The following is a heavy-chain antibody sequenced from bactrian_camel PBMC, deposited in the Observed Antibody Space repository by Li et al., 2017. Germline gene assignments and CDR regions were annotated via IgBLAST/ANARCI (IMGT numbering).Heavy chain of an antibody. V-gene: IGHV3S53*01. Sequence: QLVESGGGSVQPGGSLRLSCAASGNLYNLNCLGWFRQAPGMEREGVAAIGQHGDTSYADSVKGRFTISRDNTRNTLYLQMNSLKPEDTAMYYCAASTTLPGCQTLTPNYWGQGTQVTVS. J-gene: IGHJ4*01. CDR2: IGQHGDT. CDR3: AASTTLPGCQTLTPNY. D-gene: IGHD1*01. CDR1: GNLYNLNC.